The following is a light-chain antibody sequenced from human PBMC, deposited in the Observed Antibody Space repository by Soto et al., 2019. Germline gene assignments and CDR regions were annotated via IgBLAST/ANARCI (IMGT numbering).Light chain of an antibody. CDR3: QQYNNLFT. V-gene: IGKV3-15*01. CDR2: GAS. CDR1: QSVSSN. Sequence: EIVMTQSPATLSVSPGERATLSCRASQSVSSNLAWYQQKPGQAPRLLIYGASTRATGIPARFSGSGSGTEFTLTISSLQSEDFAVYYCQQYNNLFTFGPGTKVDIE. J-gene: IGKJ3*01.